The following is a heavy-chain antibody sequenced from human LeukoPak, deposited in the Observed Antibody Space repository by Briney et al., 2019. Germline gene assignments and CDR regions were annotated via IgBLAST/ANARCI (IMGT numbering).Heavy chain of an antibody. J-gene: IGHJ4*02. V-gene: IGHV4-38-2*02. CDR2: IYHSGST. D-gene: IGHD5-12*01. Sequence: SETLSLTCAVSGYSISSGYYWGWIRQPPGKGLEWIGSIYHSGSTYYNPSLKSRVTISVDTSKNQFSLKLSSVTAADTAVYYCAREGYSGYDPKNYLDYWGQGTLVTVSS. CDR3: AREGYSGYDPKNYLDY. CDR1: GYSISSGYY.